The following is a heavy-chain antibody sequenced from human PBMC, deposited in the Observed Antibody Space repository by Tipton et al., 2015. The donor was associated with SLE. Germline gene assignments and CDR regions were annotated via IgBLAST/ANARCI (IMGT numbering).Heavy chain of an antibody. D-gene: IGHD2-8*02. CDR1: GGSFSGYY. CDR2: INHSGST. Sequence: TLSLTCAVYGGSFSGYYWSWIRQPPGKGLEWIGEINHSGSTNYNPSLKSRVTISVDTSKNQFSLKLSSVTAADTAVYYCARRSSGGWFDPWGQGTLVTVSS. J-gene: IGHJ5*02. V-gene: IGHV4-34*01. CDR3: ARRSSGGWFDP.